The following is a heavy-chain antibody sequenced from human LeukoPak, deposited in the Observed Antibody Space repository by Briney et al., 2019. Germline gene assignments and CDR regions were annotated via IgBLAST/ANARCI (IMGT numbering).Heavy chain of an antibody. CDR1: GYTFTSYD. J-gene: IGHJ5*02. V-gene: IGHV1-8*01. Sequence: ASVKVSCKASGYTFTSYDFNWVRQAPGQGPEWIGWMNPNSGTTGYAQKFQGRVTITADESTSTAYMELSSLRSEDTAVYYCARDRTVVTQNFAHNWFDPWGQGTLVTVSS. CDR2: MNPNSGTT. CDR3: ARDRTVVTQNFAHNWFDP. D-gene: IGHD4-23*01.